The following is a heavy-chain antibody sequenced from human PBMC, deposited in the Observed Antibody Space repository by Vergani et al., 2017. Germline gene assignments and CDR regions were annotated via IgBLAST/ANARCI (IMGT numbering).Heavy chain of an antibody. V-gene: IGHV3-23*01. D-gene: IGHD2-2*01. Sequence: EVQLLESGGGLVQPGGSLRLSCAASGFTFSSYAMSWVRQAPGKGLEWVSAISGSGGSTYYADSVKGRFTISRDNSKNTLYLQMNSLRAEDTAVYYCAKDHEDIVVVPAAIAFDYWGQGTLVIVSS. J-gene: IGHJ4*02. CDR3: AKDHEDIVVVPAAIAFDY. CDR1: GFTFSSYA. CDR2: ISGSGGST.